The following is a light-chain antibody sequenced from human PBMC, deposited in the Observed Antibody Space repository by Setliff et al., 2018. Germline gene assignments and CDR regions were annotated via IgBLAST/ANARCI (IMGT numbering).Light chain of an antibody. CDR1: SSDVGGYNY. CDR2: DVN. V-gene: IGLV2-14*03. CDR3: SSYTSSSTEV. Sequence: QSVLTQPASVSGSPGQSITISCTGTSSDVGGYNYVSWFQHHPGKAPKLMIYDVNKRPSGVSNRFSGSKSGNTASLTISGLQAEDETDYSCSSYTSSSTEVFGTGTKVTVL. J-gene: IGLJ1*01.